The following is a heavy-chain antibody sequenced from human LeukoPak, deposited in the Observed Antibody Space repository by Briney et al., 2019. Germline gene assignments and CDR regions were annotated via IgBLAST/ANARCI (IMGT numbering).Heavy chain of an antibody. J-gene: IGHJ4*02. CDR1: GGSISSYY. CDR2: IYYSGST. D-gene: IGHD5-18*01. CDR3: ARGVPPDWADTAMVTRRGYFDY. Sequence: KTSETLSLTCTVSGGSISSYYWSWIRQPPGKGLEWIGYIYYSGSTNYNPSLKSRVTISVDASKNQFSLKLSSVTAADTAVYYCARGVPPDWADTAMVTRRGYFDYWGQGTLVTVSS. V-gene: IGHV4-59*01.